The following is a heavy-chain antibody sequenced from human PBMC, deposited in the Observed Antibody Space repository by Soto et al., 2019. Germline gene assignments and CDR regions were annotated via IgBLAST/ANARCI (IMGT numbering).Heavy chain of an antibody. Sequence: QLQLQESGPGLVKPSETLSLTCTVSGGSISSSSYYWGWIRQPPGKGLEWIGSIYYSGSTYYNPSLKSRVTISVDTSKNQFSLKLSSVTAADTAVYYCARQGGVDAFDIWGQGTMVTVSS. V-gene: IGHV4-39*01. CDR2: IYYSGST. J-gene: IGHJ3*02. CDR3: ARQGGVDAFDI. D-gene: IGHD3-3*01. CDR1: GGSISSSSYY.